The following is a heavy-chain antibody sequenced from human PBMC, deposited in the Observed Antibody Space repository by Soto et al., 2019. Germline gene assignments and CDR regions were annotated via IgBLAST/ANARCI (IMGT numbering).Heavy chain of an antibody. J-gene: IGHJ4*02. D-gene: IGHD3-3*01. CDR2: LSAYNGNT. CDR1: GYTFTSYG. V-gene: IGHV1-18*01. CDR3: ARESAGWSKRSGHFDY. Sequence: QVQLVQSGAEVKKPGASVKVSCKASGYTFTSYGISWVRPAPGQVIEWMGWLSAYNGNTNYAHKLQGRVTMTTDTSASTAYMELRSLSSDDTAVYYCARESAGWSKRSGHFDYWGQGTLVTVSS.